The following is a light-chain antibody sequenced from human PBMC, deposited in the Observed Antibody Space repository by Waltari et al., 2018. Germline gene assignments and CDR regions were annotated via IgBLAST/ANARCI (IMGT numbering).Light chain of an antibody. CDR3: MQALQTPLT. Sequence: DLVMPKSPPSLPVPPGQPASFPSSPSQSLLHSNGYNYLDWYLQKPGQSPQLLIYLGSNRASGVPDRFSGSGSGTDFTLKISRVEAEDVGVYYCMQALQTPLTFGGGTKVEIK. V-gene: IGKV2-28*01. CDR1: QSLLHSNGYNY. J-gene: IGKJ4*01. CDR2: LGS.